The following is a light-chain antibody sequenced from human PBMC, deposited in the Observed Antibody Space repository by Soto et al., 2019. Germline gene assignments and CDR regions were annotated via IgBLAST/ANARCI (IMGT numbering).Light chain of an antibody. J-gene: IGLJ1*01. Sequence: QSALTQPPSASGTPGQRVTISCSGSRSSVGSNTVNWYQHLPGTAPKRLIYSNNHRPSGVPDRFSASKAGASASLAISGLQSEDEGDYYCAAWDASLGGFYVFGSGTKVTVL. V-gene: IGLV1-44*01. CDR2: SNN. CDR3: AAWDASLGGFYV. CDR1: RSSVGSNT.